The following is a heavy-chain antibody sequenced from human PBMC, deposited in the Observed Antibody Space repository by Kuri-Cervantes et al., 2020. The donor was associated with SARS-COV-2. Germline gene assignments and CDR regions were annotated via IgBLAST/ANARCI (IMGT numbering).Heavy chain of an antibody. J-gene: IGHJ6*02. D-gene: IGHD3-22*01. V-gene: IGHV1-69*13. CDR1: GGTFSSYA. CDR2: IIPIFGTA. Sequence: SVKVSCKASGGTFSSYAISWVRQAPGQGLEWMGGIIPIFGTANYAQKFQGRVTITADESTSTAYMELSSLRSEDTAVYYCARDNYYDSSGYWGRGYYYYGMDVWGQGTTVAVSS. CDR3: ARDNYYDSSGYWGRGYYYYGMDV.